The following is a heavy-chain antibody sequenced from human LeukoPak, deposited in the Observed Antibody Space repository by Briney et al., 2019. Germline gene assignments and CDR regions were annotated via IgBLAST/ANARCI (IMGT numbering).Heavy chain of an antibody. CDR1: GGSFSGYY. J-gene: IGHJ3*02. CDR2: INHSGST. Sequence: SETLSLTCAVYGGSFSGYYWSWIRQPPGEGLEWIGEINHSGSTNYNPSLKSRVTISVDTSKNQFSLKLSSVTAADTAVYYCARMSTQGAFDIWGQGTMVTVS. CDR3: ARMSTQGAFDI. V-gene: IGHV4-34*01.